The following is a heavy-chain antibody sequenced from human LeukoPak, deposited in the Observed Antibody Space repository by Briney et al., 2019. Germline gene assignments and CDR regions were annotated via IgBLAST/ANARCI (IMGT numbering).Heavy chain of an antibody. V-gene: IGHV1-2*02. D-gene: IGHD1-26*01. J-gene: IGHJ5*02. CDR2: INPNSGGT. CDR1: GYTFTGYY. CDR3: ARGVRGATNWFDP. Sequence: ASVKVSCKASGYTFTGYYMHWVRQVPGQGLEWMGWINPNSGGTNYAQKFQGRVTMTRDTSISTAYMELSRLRSDDTAVYYCARGVRGATNWFDPWGQGTLVTVSS.